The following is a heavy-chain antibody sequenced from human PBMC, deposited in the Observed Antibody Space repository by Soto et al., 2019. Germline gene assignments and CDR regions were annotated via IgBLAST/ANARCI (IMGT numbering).Heavy chain of an antibody. V-gene: IGHV3-23*01. Sequence: PGGSLRLSCAASGFIFNNYAMTWVRQVPGKGLEWVSTVTASGGGTFYANSVKGRFTISRDNSRNTLHLQMSSLRVEDTALYYCAKALVPALTAKFGYWGQGTLVTVSS. D-gene: IGHD5-18*01. CDR3: AKALVPALTAKFGY. J-gene: IGHJ4*02. CDR2: VTASGGGT. CDR1: GFIFNNYA.